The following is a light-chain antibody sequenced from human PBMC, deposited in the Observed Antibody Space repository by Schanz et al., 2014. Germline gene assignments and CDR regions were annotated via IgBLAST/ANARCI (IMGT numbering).Light chain of an antibody. J-gene: IGLJ2*01. CDR3: SSYTRSSPVV. CDR1: SSDVGAYNS. V-gene: IGLV2-14*01. CDR2: DVT. Sequence: QSALTQPASVSGSPGQSITISCSGTSSDVGAYNSVSWYQQHPGKAPKLMISDVTNRPSGVSNRFSGSKSGNRASLTISGLQAEDEADYYCSSYTRSSPVVFGGGTKLTVL.